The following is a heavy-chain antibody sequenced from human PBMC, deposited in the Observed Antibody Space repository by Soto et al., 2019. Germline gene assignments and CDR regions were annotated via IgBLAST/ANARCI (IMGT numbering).Heavy chain of an antibody. CDR2: INPSGGST. D-gene: IGHD2-15*01. CDR3: ARGVVVAAIPYYFDY. J-gene: IGHJ4*02. Sequence: ASVKVSCKASGYTFTSYYMHWVRQAPGQGLEWMGIINPSGGSTSYAQKFQGRVTMTRDTSTSTVYMELSSLRSEDTAVYYCARGVVVAAIPYYFDYWGQGTLVTVSS. CDR1: GYTFTSYY. V-gene: IGHV1-46*01.